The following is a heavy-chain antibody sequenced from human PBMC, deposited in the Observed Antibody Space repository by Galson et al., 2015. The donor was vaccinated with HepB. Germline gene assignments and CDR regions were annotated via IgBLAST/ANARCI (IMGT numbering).Heavy chain of an antibody. CDR2: ISYDGSNK. CDR1: GFTFSSYG. D-gene: IGHD3-22*01. CDR3: AKILSGYSFYY. Sequence: SLRLSCAASGFTFSSYGMHWVRQAPGKGLEWVAVISYDGSNKYYADSVKGRFTISRDNSKNTLYLQMNSLRAEDTAVYYCAKILSGYSFYYWGQGTLVTVSS. J-gene: IGHJ4*02. V-gene: IGHV3-30*18.